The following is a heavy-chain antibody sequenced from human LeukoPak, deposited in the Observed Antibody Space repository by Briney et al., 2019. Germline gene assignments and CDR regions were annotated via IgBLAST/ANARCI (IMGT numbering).Heavy chain of an antibody. V-gene: IGHV4-4*07. CDR3: ARDRGSGIDY. CDR2: IYTSGTT. J-gene: IGHJ4*02. Sequence: SETLSLTCTVSGGSISSYFWSWIRLPAGKGLEWVGRIYTSGTTSYNASLKSRVTMSVDTSKNQFSLKLSSVTAADTAVYYCARDRGSGIDYWGQGTLVTVSS. CDR1: GGSISSYF. D-gene: IGHD3-10*01.